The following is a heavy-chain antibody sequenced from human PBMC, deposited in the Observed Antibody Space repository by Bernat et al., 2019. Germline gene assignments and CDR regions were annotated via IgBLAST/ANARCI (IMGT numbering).Heavy chain of an antibody. CDR2: ISYDGSNK. CDR3: AILKDEYCGGGSCYILFDY. CDR1: GFTFSSYA. D-gene: IGHD2-15*01. Sequence: QVQLVESGGGVVQPGRSLRLSCAASGFTFSSYAMHWVRQAPGKGLEWVAVISYDGSNKYYADSVKGRFTISRDNSKSTLYLHMNSLSPEDTAVYYCAILKDEYCGGGSCYILFDYWGQGALVTVSS. V-gene: IGHV3-30-3*01. J-gene: IGHJ4*02.